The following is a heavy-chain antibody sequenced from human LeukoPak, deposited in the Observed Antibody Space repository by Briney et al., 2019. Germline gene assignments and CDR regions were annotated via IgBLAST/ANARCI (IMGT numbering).Heavy chain of an antibody. D-gene: IGHD5-18*01. V-gene: IGHV3-30-3*01. CDR1: GFTFSSYA. J-gene: IGHJ4*02. Sequence: PGRSLRLSCAASGFTFSSYAMHWVRQAPGKGLEWVAVISYDGSNKYYADSVKGRFTISRDNSKNTLYLQMNSLRAEDTAVYYCARGRIGYSYGPHDYWGQGTLVTVSS. CDR3: ARGRIGYSYGPHDY. CDR2: ISYDGSNK.